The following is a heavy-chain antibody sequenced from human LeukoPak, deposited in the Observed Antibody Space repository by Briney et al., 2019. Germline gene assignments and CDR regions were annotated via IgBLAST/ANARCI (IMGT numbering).Heavy chain of an antibody. J-gene: IGHJ4*02. Sequence: GGSLRLSCAASGFTFSDAWMSWVRQAPGKGLEWVANIKKDGSEKYYVDSVKGRFTISRDNAKTSLYLQMNSLRAEDTAVYYCARDLSGVAGYTYGRGIDYWGQGTLVTVSS. CDR1: GFTFSDAW. CDR2: IKKDGSEK. CDR3: ARDLSGVAGYTYGRGIDY. D-gene: IGHD5-18*01. V-gene: IGHV3-7*01.